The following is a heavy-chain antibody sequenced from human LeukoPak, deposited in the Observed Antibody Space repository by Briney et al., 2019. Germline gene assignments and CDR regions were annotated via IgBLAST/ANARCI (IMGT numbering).Heavy chain of an antibody. D-gene: IGHD3-10*01. CDR3: ARGGVTRGHYYYMDV. V-gene: IGHV4-38-2*02. J-gene: IGHJ6*03. Sequence: SEPLSLTCTVAGYSISSSYYWGWIRQPPGKGLEWIGSIYHSGSTYYNPSLKSRVTISVDTSKDQFSLKLSSVTAADTAVYYRARGGVTRGHYYYMDVWGKGTTVTVSS. CDR2: IYHSGST. CDR1: GYSISSSYY.